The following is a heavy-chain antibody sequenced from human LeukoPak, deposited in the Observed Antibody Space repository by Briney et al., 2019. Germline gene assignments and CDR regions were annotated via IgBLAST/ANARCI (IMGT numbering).Heavy chain of an antibody. CDR1: GLTFSCYS. V-gene: IGHV3-21*01. CDR3: ARDMRGSYCSCFDY. D-gene: IGHD1-26*01. J-gene: IGHJ4*02. Sequence: GGCLRLSCAASGLTFSCYSMNWVGQAPGQGREWVASISSSSSDIYYADSVKRRFTISRDNAKNSLYLQMHRLSAEDTAVYYCARDMRGSYCSCFDYWGQGTLVTVSS. CDR2: ISSSSSDI.